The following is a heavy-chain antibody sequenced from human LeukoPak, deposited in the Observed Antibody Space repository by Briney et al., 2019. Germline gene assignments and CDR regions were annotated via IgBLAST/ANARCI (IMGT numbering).Heavy chain of an antibody. CDR3: AKFSGVVPAAPIAY. Sequence: PGASLRLSCAASGFTFSSYAMSWVRQAPGKGLEWVSAISGSGGSTYYADSVKGRFTISRDNSKNTLYLQMNSLRAADTAVYYCAKFSGVVPAAPIAYWGQGTLVTVSS. CDR1: GFTFSSYA. CDR2: ISGSGGST. D-gene: IGHD2-2*01. J-gene: IGHJ4*02. V-gene: IGHV3-23*01.